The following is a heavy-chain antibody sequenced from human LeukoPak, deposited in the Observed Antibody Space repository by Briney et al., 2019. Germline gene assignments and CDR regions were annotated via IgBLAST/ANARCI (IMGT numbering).Heavy chain of an antibody. Sequence: GGSLKLSCAASGFTFSGSAVHWVRQSSGKGLEWVGHIDKEDNLYATAYAESVKGRFTISRDDSKDTAFLHMDSLKTEDTALYYCTRDRGTYNWFDPWGQGTLVTVSS. V-gene: IGHV3-73*01. D-gene: IGHD2-15*01. CDR2: IDKEDNLYAT. J-gene: IGHJ5*02. CDR3: TRDRGTYNWFDP. CDR1: GFTFSGSA.